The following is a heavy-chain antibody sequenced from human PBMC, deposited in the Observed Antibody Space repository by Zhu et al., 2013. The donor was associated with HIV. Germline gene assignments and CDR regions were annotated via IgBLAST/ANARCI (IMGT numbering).Heavy chain of an antibody. J-gene: IGHJ6*02. Sequence: QVQLVLSGPEVKKPGASVRVSCKASGYTFTNYGIGWVRQAPGQGLEWMGWISTYNGNTNYAQKLQDRVTMTTDTSTSTAYMELRSLRSDDTAVYYCARFGLRYGLDVWGQGDHGHRLL. CDR3: ARFGLRYGLDV. CDR1: GYTFTNYG. CDR2: ISTYNGNT. D-gene: IGHD3-16*01. V-gene: IGHV1-18*01.